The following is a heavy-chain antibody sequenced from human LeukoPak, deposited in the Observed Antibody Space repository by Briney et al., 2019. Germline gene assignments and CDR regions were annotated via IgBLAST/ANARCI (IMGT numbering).Heavy chain of an antibody. CDR2: IYPGDSDT. V-gene: IGHV5-51*01. CDR3: ARHGDGPPYEDAFDI. J-gene: IGHJ3*02. Sequence: GESLKISCKGSGYSFTSYWIGWVRQMPGKGLGWMGIIYPGDSDTRYSPSFQGQVTISADKSISTAYLQWSSLKASDTAMYYCARHGDGPPYEDAFDIWGQGTMVTVSS. D-gene: IGHD7-27*01. CDR1: GYSFTSYW.